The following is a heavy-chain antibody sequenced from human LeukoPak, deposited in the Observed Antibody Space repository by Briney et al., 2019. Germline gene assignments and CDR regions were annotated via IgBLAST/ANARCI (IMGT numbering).Heavy chain of an antibody. CDR3: ARGIAARPLKFDY. D-gene: IGHD6-6*01. Sequence: SETLSLTCTVSGGSISSGDYYWSWVRQPPGKSQEWIGYIYYSGSTYYNPSLKSRVTISVDTSKNQFSLKLSSVTAADTAVYYCARGIAARPLKFDYWGQGTLVTVSS. V-gene: IGHV4-30-4*08. CDR2: IYYSGST. CDR1: GGSISSGDYY. J-gene: IGHJ4*02.